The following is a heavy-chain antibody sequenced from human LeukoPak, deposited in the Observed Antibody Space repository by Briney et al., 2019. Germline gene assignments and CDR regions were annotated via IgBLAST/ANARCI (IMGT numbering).Heavy chain of an antibody. D-gene: IGHD3-10*01. V-gene: IGHV3-30*18. CDR1: GFTFRSFA. Sequence: GKSLRLSCAASGFTFRSFAMHWVRQAPGKGLEWVALISFDGYHQFYADSVKGRFIISRDNAKNTFYLQMNSLRVEDTALYYCVKDFYGSGSPPHFDFWGQGTLVTVSS. CDR2: ISFDGYHQ. J-gene: IGHJ4*02. CDR3: VKDFYGSGSPPHFDF.